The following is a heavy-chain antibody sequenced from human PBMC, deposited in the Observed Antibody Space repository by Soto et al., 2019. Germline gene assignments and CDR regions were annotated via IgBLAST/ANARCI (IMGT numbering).Heavy chain of an antibody. D-gene: IGHD1-26*01. CDR2: ISSSSSYT. CDR3: ARDSRGSGNLYYFDY. V-gene: IGHV3-21*05. J-gene: IGHJ4*02. Sequence: GGSLRLSCAASGFTFSSYAMSWVRQAPGKGLEWVSYISSSSSYTNYADSVKGRFTISRDNAKNSLYLQMNSLRAEDTAVYYCARDSRGSGNLYYFDYWGQGTLVTVSS. CDR1: GFTFSSYA.